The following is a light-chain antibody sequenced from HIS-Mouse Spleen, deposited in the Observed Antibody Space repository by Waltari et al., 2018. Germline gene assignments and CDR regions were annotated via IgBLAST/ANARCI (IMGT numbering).Light chain of an antibody. CDR2: EGS. CDR3: CSYAGSSTWV. CDR1: SSDVGSYNL. Sequence: QSALTQPASVSGSPGQSITISCTGTSSDVGSYNLVSWYQQHPGKAPQLRIYEGSKRPSGVSKRFSGSKAGNTASLTLSGLQAEDEADYYCCSYAGSSTWVFGGGTKLTVL. J-gene: IGLJ3*02. V-gene: IGLV2-23*01.